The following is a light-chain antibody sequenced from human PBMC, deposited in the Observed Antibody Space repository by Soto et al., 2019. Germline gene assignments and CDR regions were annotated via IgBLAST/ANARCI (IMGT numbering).Light chain of an antibody. J-gene: IGLJ1*01. CDR1: SSDVGGYNY. V-gene: IGLV2-8*01. CDR3: SSYAGSSNV. CDR2: EVN. Sequence: QSALTQPPSASGSPGQSVAISCTGTSSDVGGYNYVSWYQQHPGKAPKLMIYEVNKRPSGVPDRFSGSKSGNTASLTVSGLQAEDEADYDCSSYAGSSNVFGPGTKLTVL.